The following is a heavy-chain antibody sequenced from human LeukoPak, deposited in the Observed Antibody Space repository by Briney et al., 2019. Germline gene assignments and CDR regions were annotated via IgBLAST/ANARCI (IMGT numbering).Heavy chain of an antibody. D-gene: IGHD5-18*01. V-gene: IGHV5-51*01. Sequence: GESLKISCKGSGYSFTSHWIGWVRQMAGKGLEWVGIINPRDSDTRYSASFQGQVTISADKSIGTAYLQWSSLRASDTAMYYCVRSADGGYNYGHWGQGTLVTVSS. J-gene: IGHJ4*02. CDR1: GYSFTSHW. CDR2: INPRDSDT. CDR3: VRSADGGYNYGH.